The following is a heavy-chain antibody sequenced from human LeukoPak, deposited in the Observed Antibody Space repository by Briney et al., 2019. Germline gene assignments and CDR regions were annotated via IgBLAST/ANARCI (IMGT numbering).Heavy chain of an antibody. D-gene: IGHD6-13*01. CDR1: GYTFTSYY. J-gene: IGHJ4*02. CDR2: ISAYNGNT. CDR3: ARDSPSIAAAGFDY. Sequence: GASVKVSCKASGYTFTSYYMHWVRQAPGQGLEWMGWISAYNGNTNYAQKLQGRVTMTTDTSTSTAYMELRSLRSDDTAVYYCARDSPSIAAAGFDYWGQGTLVTVSS. V-gene: IGHV1-18*04.